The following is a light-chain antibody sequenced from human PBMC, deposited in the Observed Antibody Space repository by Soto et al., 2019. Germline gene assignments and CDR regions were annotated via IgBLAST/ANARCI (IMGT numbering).Light chain of an antibody. CDR3: SSYAGDNKYVL. V-gene: IGLV2-8*01. Sequence: QSALTQPPSASGSPGQSVTISCTGTSSDVGGYNYVSWYQQHPGKAPKLMIYEVNKRPSGVPDRFSGSKSGNTASLTVSGLRAEDEADYYCSSYAGDNKYVLFGGGIKLTVL. CDR1: SSDVGGYNY. J-gene: IGLJ2*01. CDR2: EVN.